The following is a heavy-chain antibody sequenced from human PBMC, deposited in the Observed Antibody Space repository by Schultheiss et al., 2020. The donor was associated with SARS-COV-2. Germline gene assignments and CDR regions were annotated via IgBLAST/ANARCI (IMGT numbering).Heavy chain of an antibody. CDR3: ARDQSSSWYLAYYYYGMDV. J-gene: IGHJ6*02. CDR2: ISWNSGSI. CDR1: GFTFDDYA. V-gene: IGHV3-9*01. Sequence: SLKISCAASGFTFDDYAMHWVRQAPGKGLEWVSGISWNSGSIGYADSVKGSFTISRDNAKNTLYLQMNSLRAEDTAVYYCARDQSSSWYLAYYYYGMDVWGQGPTVTVA. D-gene: IGHD6-13*01.